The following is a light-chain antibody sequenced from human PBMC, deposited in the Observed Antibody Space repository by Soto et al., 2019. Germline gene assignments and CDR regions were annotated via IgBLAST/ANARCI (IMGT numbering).Light chain of an antibody. V-gene: IGLV2-11*01. J-gene: IGLJ1*01. CDR1: SSDVGGYNY. Sequence: QSVLTQPRSVSGSPGQSVTISCTGTSSDVGGYNYVSWYQQHPGRAPKLMIYDVNKRPSGVPDRFSGSKSGNRASLTISGLQAEDEADYYCCSYAGSYSYVFGAGTRSPS. CDR2: DVN. CDR3: CSYAGSYSYV.